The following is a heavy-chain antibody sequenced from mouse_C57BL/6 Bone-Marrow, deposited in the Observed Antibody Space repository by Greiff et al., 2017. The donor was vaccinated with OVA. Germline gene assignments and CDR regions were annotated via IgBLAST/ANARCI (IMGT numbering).Heavy chain of an antibody. V-gene: IGHV1-76*01. CDR2: IYPGSGNT. Sequence: QVQLQQSGAELVRPGASVKLSCKASGYTFTDYYINWVKQRPGQGLEWIARIYPGSGNTYYNEKFKGKATLTAEKSSSTAYMQLSSLTSEDSAVYFCAREGRAWFAYWGQGTLVTVSA. CDR3: AREGRAWFAY. CDR1: GYTFTDYY. J-gene: IGHJ3*01. D-gene: IGHD3-3*01.